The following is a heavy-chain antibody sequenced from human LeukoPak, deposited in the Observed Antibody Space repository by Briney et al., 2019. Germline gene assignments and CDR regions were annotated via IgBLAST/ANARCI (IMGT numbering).Heavy chain of an antibody. CDR2: IYHSGST. V-gene: IGHV4-30-2*03. J-gene: IGHJ3*02. D-gene: IGHD1-26*01. CDR3: ARLERGGAFDI. Sequence: SETLSLTCTVSGGSISSGGYYWSWIRQPPGKGLEWIGYIYHSGSTYYNPSLKNRVTISVDTSKNQFSLKLSSVTAADTAVYYCARLERGGAFDIWGQGTMVTVSS. CDR1: GGSISSGGYY.